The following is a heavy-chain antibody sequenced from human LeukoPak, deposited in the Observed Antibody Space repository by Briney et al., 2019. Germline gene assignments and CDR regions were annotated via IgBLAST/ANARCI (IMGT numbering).Heavy chain of an antibody. CDR1: GGSATSTNW. J-gene: IGHJ4*02. CDR2: VHLDGRT. V-gene: IGHV4-4*02. D-gene: IGHD3-3*01. CDR3: AREDGFYRPLDY. Sequence: SETLSLTCGVSGGSATSTNWWTWVRQPPGKGLEWIGEVHLDGRTNYNPSLKSRLTISVDLSENHISLKLTSVTAADTAVYYCAREDGFYRPLDYSGQGTLVTVSS.